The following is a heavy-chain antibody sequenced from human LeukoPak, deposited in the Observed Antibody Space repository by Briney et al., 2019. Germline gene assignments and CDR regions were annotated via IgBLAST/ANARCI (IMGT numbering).Heavy chain of an antibody. CDR3: ARALARFSHMDV. D-gene: IGHD3-3*01. J-gene: IGHJ6*03. CDR2: MNPNSGNT. Sequence: ASVKVSCKASGYTFTSYDINWVRQATGQGLEWMGWMNPNSGNTGYAQKFQGGVTITRNTSISTAYMELSSLRSEDTAVYYCARALARFSHMDVWGKGTTVTVSS. V-gene: IGHV1-8*03. CDR1: GYTFTSYD.